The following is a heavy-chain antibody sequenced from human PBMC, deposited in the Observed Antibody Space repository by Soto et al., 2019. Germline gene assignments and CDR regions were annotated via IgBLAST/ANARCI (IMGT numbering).Heavy chain of an antibody. Sequence: GGSLRLSCAASGFTVSSTYMTWVRQAPGKGLEWVSVIYGGLTTSYADSVKGRFTISRDNSKNTVFLQMNSLRAEDTAVYYWAKSPLVSSRRGYSSVWVLGRLDPWGQGSLVTVSS. J-gene: IGHJ5*02. CDR1: GFTVSSTY. V-gene: IGHV3-53*01. CDR3: AKSPLVSSRRGYSSVWVLGRLDP. CDR2: IYGGLTT. D-gene: IGHD2-21*01.